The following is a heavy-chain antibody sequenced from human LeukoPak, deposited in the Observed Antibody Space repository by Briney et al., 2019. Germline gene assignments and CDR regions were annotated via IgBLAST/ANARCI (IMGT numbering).Heavy chain of an antibody. CDR2: INHSGST. J-gene: IGHJ6*04. D-gene: IGHD6-13*01. CDR1: GGSFSGYY. Sequence: SETLSLTCAVYGGSFSGYYWSWIRQPPGKGLEWIGEINHSGSTNYNPSLKSRVTISVDTSKNQFSLKLSSVTAADTAVYYCARGPLAAVSGKGTTVTVSS. CDR3: ARGPLAAV. V-gene: IGHV4-34*01.